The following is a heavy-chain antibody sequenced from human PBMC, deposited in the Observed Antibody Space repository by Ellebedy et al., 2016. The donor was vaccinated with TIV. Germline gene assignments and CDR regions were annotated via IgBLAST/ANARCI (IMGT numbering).Heavy chain of an antibody. CDR2: IYHSGST. D-gene: IGHD1-1*01. V-gene: IGHV4-38-2*02. CDR3: ARDLANGRHDAFDI. Sequence: SETLSLXXTVSGYSISSGYYWGWIRQPPGKGLEWIGSIYHSGSTYYNPSLKSRVTISVDTSKNQFSLKLSSVTAADTAVYYCARDLANGRHDAFDIWGQGTMVTVSS. CDR1: GYSISSGYY. J-gene: IGHJ3*02.